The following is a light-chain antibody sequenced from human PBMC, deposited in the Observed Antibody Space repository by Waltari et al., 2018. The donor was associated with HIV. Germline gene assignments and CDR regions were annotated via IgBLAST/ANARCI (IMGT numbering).Light chain of an antibody. V-gene: IGLV2-23*02. Sequence: QSALTQPASVSGSPGQSITISCTGTSSDVGSYNLVSWYQQHPGKAPKLMIYEVSKRPSGVSNGFSASKSANTASLTISGLQAEDEADYYCCSYAGSNTHVFGTGTKVTVL. CDR2: EVS. CDR1: SSDVGSYNL. CDR3: CSYAGSNTHV. J-gene: IGLJ1*01.